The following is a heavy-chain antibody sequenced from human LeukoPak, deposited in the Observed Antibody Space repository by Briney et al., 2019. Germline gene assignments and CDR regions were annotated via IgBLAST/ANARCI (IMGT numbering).Heavy chain of an antibody. J-gene: IGHJ4*02. Sequence: SETLSLTCTVSGGSISTYYWKWIRQPAGQGLEWIGHTYSSGSANYNPSLKSRVTMSVDASKNQFSLRLTSVTAADTAVYYCARRAGNSWFFDYWGQGILVTVSS. CDR2: TYSSGSA. CDR1: GGSISTYY. V-gene: IGHV4-4*07. D-gene: IGHD6-13*01. CDR3: ARRAGNSWFFDY.